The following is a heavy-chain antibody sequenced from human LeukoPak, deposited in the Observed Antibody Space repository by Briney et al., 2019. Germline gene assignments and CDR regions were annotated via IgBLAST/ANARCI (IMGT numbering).Heavy chain of an antibody. CDR2: ISAYNGNT. V-gene: IGHV1-18*01. CDR3: ARDALPIVGATCWFDY. D-gene: IGHD1-26*01. CDR1: GYTFTSYG. Sequence: ASVKVSCKASGYTFTSYGISWVRQAPGQGLEWMGWISAYNGNTNYAQKLQGRVTMTTDTSTSTAYMELRSLRSDDTAVYYCARDALPIVGATCWFDYWGQGTLVTVSS. J-gene: IGHJ4*02.